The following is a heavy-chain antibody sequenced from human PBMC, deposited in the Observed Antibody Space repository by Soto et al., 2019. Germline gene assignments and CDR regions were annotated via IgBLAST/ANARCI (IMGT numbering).Heavy chain of an antibody. CDR1: GSTFTSYY. D-gene: IGHD4-17*01. CDR2: INPSGGST. Sequence: ASLKVSCKASGSTFTSYYMHCVRHTPGQGLEWMGIINPSGGSTSYAQKFQGRVTMTRDTSTSTVYMELSSLRSEDTAVYYCARSVTRPLYYFDYWGQGTLVTVSS. CDR3: ARSVTRPLYYFDY. V-gene: IGHV1-46*03. J-gene: IGHJ4*02.